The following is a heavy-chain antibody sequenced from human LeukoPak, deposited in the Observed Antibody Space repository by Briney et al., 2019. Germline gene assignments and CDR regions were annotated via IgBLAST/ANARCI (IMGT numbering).Heavy chain of an antibody. CDR2: INPSGGST. J-gene: IGHJ4*02. CDR3: ARVPPTRGGNSVESFDY. CDR1: GYTFTSYY. D-gene: IGHD4-23*01. Sequence: GASVKVSCKASGYTFTSYYMHWVRQAPGQGLEWMGIINPSGGSTSYAQKFQGRVTMTRDTSTSTVYMELSSLGSEDTAVYYCARVPPTRGGNSVESFDYWGQGTLVTVSS. V-gene: IGHV1-46*01.